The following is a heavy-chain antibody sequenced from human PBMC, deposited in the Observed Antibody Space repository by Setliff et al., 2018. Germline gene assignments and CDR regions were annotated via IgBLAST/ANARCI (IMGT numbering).Heavy chain of an antibody. CDR1: GYTFTGSY. D-gene: IGHD3-3*01. Sequence: ASVKVSCKASGYTFTGSYMHWVRQAPGQGLEWMGWINPNSGGTNYAQKFKGWVTMTRDTSISTAYMELSRLRSDDTAVYYCARGRDFWSGYLVYWGQGTLVTVSS. CDR3: ARGRDFWSGYLVY. V-gene: IGHV1-2*04. CDR2: INPNSGGT. J-gene: IGHJ4*02.